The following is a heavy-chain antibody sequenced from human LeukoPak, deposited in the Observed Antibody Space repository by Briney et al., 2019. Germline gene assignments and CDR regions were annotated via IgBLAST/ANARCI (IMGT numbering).Heavy chain of an antibody. J-gene: IGHJ4*02. Sequence: GRSLRLSCAASGFTFSNYGMHWVRQAPAKGLEWVAVISYDGSDKFYADSVTGRFTISRDNSKNTLFLQMNSLRAEDTAVYYCAKDLTMVRGRTYYFDYWGQGTLITVSS. CDR1: GFTFSNYG. CDR3: AKDLTMVRGRTYYFDY. V-gene: IGHV3-30*18. D-gene: IGHD3-10*01. CDR2: ISYDGSDK.